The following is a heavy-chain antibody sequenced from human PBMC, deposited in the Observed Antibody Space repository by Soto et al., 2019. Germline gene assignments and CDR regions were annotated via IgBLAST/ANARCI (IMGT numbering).Heavy chain of an antibody. V-gene: IGHV1-69*02. Sequence: QVQLVQSGAAVKKPGSSVKVSCTASGGTFSSYTISWVRQAPGQGLEWMGRIIPILGIANYAQKFQGRGTITGDKSTSTAYMELSSRRSEDTALYYLAGKDIVVVPAASLLAFDNWGEGTMVTVSA. CDR2: IIPILGIA. D-gene: IGHD2-2*01. CDR1: GGTFSSYT. J-gene: IGHJ3*02. CDR3: AGKDIVVVPAASLLAFDN.